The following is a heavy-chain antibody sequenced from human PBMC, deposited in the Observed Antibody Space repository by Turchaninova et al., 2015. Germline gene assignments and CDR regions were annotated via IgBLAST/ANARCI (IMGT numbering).Heavy chain of an antibody. J-gene: IGHJ1*01. CDR2: TRHKPNSYTT. Sequence: EVQLVGSGGGLVQPGGSLRLSCAALGFTFSDYYMDWVRQAPGKGLEWFGRTRHKPNSYTTEYAASVSGRFSISRDDSRNSLYLQMNSLKTEDTAVYYCTRSHGDYRYFHHWGQGTLVTVSS. CDR3: TRSHGDYRYFHH. V-gene: IGHV3-72*01. CDR1: GFTFSDYY. D-gene: IGHD4-17*01.